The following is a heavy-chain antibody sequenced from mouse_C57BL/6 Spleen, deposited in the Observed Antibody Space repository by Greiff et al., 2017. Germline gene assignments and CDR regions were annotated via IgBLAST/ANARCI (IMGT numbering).Heavy chain of an antibody. CDR2: IHPNSGST. CDR1: GYTFTSYW. CDR3: ARTDDYYGSGDY. V-gene: IGHV1-64*01. J-gene: IGHJ2*01. D-gene: IGHD1-1*01. Sequence: QVQLQQPGAELVKPGASVKLSCKASGYTFTSYWMHWVKQRPGQGLEWIGMIHPNSGSTNYNEKFKSKATLTVDKSSSTAYMQLSSLTSDDSAVYYCARTDDYYGSGDYWGQGTTLTVSS.